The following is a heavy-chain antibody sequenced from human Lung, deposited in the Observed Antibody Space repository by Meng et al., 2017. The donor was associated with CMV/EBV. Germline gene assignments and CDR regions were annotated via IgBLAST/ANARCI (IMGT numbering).Heavy chain of an antibody. CDR1: GFSLSNARMG. D-gene: IGHD3-3*01. Sequence: GPXLVXPTETLTPICTVTGFSLSNARMGVSWIRQPPGKALEWLAHIFSNDEKSYSTSLKSRLTISKDTSKSQVVLTMTNMDPGDTATYYCSRIRELRFLEWLKVGAYHGMDVWGQGXTVTVSS. J-gene: IGHJ6*02. CDR2: IFSNDEK. V-gene: IGHV2-26*01. CDR3: SRIRELRFLEWLKVGAYHGMDV.